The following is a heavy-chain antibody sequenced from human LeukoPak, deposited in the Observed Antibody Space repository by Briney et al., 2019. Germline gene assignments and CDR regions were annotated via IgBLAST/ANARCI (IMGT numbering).Heavy chain of an antibody. CDR2: ISSSSSTI. CDR3: AKDRKYSSSWDDAFDI. J-gene: IGHJ3*02. Sequence: PGGSLRLSCAASGFTFSSYSMNWVRQAPGKGLEWVSYISSSSSTIYYADSVKGRFTISRDNAKNSLYLQMNSLRAEDTAVYYCAKDRKYSSSWDDAFDIWGQGTMVTVSS. D-gene: IGHD6-13*01. V-gene: IGHV3-48*01. CDR1: GFTFSSYS.